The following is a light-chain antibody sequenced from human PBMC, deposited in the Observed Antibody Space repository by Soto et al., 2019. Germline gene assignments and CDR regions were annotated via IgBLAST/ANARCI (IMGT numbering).Light chain of an antibody. CDR1: SSNIGAGYD. CDR3: QSYDSSLSGGGV. CDR2: GNS. J-gene: IGLJ2*01. V-gene: IGLV1-40*01. Sequence: QSVLTQPPSVSGAPGQRVTISCTGSSSNIGAGYDVHWYQQLPGTAPKLLIYGNSNRPSGVPDRFSGSKSGTSASLAITGLQAEDEADYYRQSYDSSLSGGGVFGGGSKVTVL.